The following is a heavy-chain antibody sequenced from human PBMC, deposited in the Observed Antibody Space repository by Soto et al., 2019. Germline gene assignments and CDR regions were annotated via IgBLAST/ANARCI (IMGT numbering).Heavy chain of an antibody. CDR3: AKAGPRWYSSSWYSNWFDP. D-gene: IGHD6-13*01. CDR2: ISGSGGST. CDR1: GCTFSSYA. Sequence: GSLRLSCAASGCTFSSYAMSWVRQAPGKGLEWVSAISGSGGSTYYADSVKGRFTIARDNSKNTLYLQMNSLTAEDTAVYYCAKAGPRWYSSSWYSNWFDPCGQGTLVTVSS. V-gene: IGHV3-23*01. J-gene: IGHJ5*02.